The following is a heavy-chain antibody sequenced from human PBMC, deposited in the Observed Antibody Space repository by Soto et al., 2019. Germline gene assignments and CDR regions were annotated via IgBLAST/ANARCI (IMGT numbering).Heavy chain of an antibody. CDR2: IIPIFGTS. CDR1: GGTFNNHA. D-gene: IGHD6-13*01. J-gene: IGHJ6*02. V-gene: IGHV1-69*13. CDR3: AKGAAAGFYYYYGMDV. Sequence: SVKVSCKASGGTFNNHAINWVRQAPGQGLEWMGGIIPIFGTSNYAQKFQGRVTITADESTRTAYMELSSLRSEDTAVYYCAKGAAAGFYYYYGMDVWGRGTTVTVSS.